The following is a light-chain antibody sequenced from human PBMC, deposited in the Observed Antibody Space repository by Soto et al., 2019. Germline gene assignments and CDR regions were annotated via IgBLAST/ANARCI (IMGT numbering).Light chain of an antibody. CDR1: QSVRTN. Sequence: EIVMTQSPATLSASPGERATLSCRASQSVRTNLAWYQQKPGQAPRLLIYDASTMATGIPARFSGSGSGTEFTLTINSLQSEDFAIYYCQQYNNSPPYTFGQGTKLEIK. CDR2: DAS. J-gene: IGKJ2*01. V-gene: IGKV3-15*01. CDR3: QQYNNSPPYT.